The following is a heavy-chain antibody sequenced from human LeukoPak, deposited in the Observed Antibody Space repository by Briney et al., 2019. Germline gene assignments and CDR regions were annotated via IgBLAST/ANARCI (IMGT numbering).Heavy chain of an antibody. J-gene: IGHJ4*02. D-gene: IGHD2-15*01. Sequence: GGSLRLSYAASGFTFSSYWMHWVRQAPGKGLVWVSRINSDGSSTSYADSVKGRFTISRDNAKNTLYLQMNSLRAEDTAVYYCARDPRATGVVVAATSLDYWGQGTLVTVSS. V-gene: IGHV3-74*01. CDR3: ARDPRATGVVVAATSLDY. CDR2: INSDGSST. CDR1: GFTFSSYW.